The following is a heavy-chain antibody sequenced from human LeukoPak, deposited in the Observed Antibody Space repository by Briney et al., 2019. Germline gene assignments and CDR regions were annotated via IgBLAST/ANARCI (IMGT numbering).Heavy chain of an antibody. V-gene: IGHV3-48*02. J-gene: IGHJ4*02. D-gene: IGHD3-10*01. CDR3: AIGRGLTLSYHYFDY. CDR1: GFTFSPLG. CDR2: ISSGSSTT. Sequence: PGGSLRLSCAASGFTFSPLGMNWVRQAPGRGLEWVSYISSGSSTTYYADSVKGRFTISRDNAKNSLYLQVNSLRDEDTAVYYCAIGRGLTLSYHYFDYWGQGTLVTVSS.